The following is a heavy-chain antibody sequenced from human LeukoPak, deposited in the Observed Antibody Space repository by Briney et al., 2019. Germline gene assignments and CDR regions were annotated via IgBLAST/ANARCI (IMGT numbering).Heavy chain of an antibody. CDR3: AREGDGYNSPIDY. Sequence: GGSLRLSCAASGFTFSSYSLNWVRQAPGKGLEWVSSISSSSLYIYYADSVKGRFTIPRDNAKNSLFLQMNSLRAEDTAVYYCAREGDGYNSPIDYWGQGTLVTVSS. CDR2: ISSSSLYI. J-gene: IGHJ4*02. CDR1: GFTFSSYS. D-gene: IGHD5-24*01. V-gene: IGHV3-21*01.